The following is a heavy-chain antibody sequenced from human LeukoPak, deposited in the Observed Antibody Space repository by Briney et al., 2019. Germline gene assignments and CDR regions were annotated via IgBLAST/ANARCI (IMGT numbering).Heavy chain of an antibody. CDR1: GFTFSDYA. CDR2: ISGSGTSI. J-gene: IGHJ4*02. V-gene: IGHV3-23*01. D-gene: IGHD3-3*01. Sequence: GGSLRLSCAASGFTFSDYAMNWVRQAPGKGLEWVSDISGSGTSINYAVSVKGRFSISRDNAKNTLYLQMNSLRAEDTAVYYCVRNDTSGVGLDDWGQGSLVTVSS. CDR3: VRNDTSGVGLDD.